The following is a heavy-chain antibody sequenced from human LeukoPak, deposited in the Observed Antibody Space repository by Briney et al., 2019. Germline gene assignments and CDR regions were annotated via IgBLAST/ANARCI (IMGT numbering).Heavy chain of an antibody. V-gene: IGHV3-7*01. D-gene: IGHD3-16*02. CDR2: IKQDGSEK. Sequence: GGSLRLSCAASGFTFSSYWMSWARQAPGKGLEWVANIKQDGSEKYYVDSVKGRFTISRDNAKNSLYLQMNSLRAEDTAVYYCARGGFMITFGGVIATYWGQGTLVTVSS. J-gene: IGHJ4*02. CDR1: GFTFSSYW. CDR3: ARGGFMITFGGVIATY.